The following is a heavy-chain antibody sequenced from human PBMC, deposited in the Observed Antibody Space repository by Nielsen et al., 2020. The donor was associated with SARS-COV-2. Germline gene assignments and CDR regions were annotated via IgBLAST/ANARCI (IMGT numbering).Heavy chain of an antibody. CDR2: IYSSGSI. CDR3: ASAVTGPLY. J-gene: IGHJ1*01. D-gene: IGHD4-11*01. CDR1: GFNVSNNY. Sequence: GGSLRLSCAASGFNVSNNYMTWVRQAPGKGLEWVSIIYSSGSIYHADSVKGRFIISRDTSKNTLSLRMNSLRVEDTAVYYCASAVTGPLYWGQGTLVTVSS. V-gene: IGHV3-53*01.